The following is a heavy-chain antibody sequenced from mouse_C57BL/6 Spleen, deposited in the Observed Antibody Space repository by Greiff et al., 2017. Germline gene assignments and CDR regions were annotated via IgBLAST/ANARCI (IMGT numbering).Heavy chain of an antibody. D-gene: IGHD1-1*01. V-gene: IGHV1-76*01. Sequence: QVQLQQSGAELVRPGASVKLSCKASGYTFTDYYINWVKQRPGQGLEWIARIYPGSGNTYYNEKFKGKATLTAEKSSSTAYMQPSSLTSEDSAVYFCVITTVVVWYFDVWGTGTTVTVSS. J-gene: IGHJ1*03. CDR1: GYTFTDYY. CDR3: VITTVVVWYFDV. CDR2: IYPGSGNT.